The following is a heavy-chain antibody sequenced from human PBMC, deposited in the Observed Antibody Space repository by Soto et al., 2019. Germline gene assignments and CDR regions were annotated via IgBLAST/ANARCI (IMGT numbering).Heavy chain of an antibody. D-gene: IGHD3-9*01. CDR1: GDSISHYY. CDR3: ARARVNLLREIVKYNIAL. Sequence: QVHLQESGPGLVRPSETLSLTCSVSGDSISHYYWSWIRQAPGKGLERIGYIHDGKTNTNPSLQSRATLSMDTSRIQLSLRLTSVTAADTALYYCARARVNLLREIVKYNIALWGQGTPVTVSA. J-gene: IGHJ4*03. CDR2: IHDGKT. V-gene: IGHV4-59*01.